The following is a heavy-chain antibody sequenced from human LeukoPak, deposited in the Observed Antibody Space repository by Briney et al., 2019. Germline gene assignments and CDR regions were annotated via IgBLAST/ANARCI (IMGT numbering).Heavy chain of an antibody. CDR2: IYYSGST. J-gene: IGHJ5*02. CDR1: GGSISSYY. D-gene: IGHD6-13*01. Sequence: SETLSLTCTVSGGSISSYYWSWIRQPPGKGLEWIGYIYYSGSTNYNPSLKSRVTISVDTSKNQFSLKLSSVTAADTAVYYCARDISFNSDSSSWERRIRWFDPWGQGTLVTVSS. V-gene: IGHV4-59*12. CDR3: ARDISFNSDSSSWERRIRWFDP.